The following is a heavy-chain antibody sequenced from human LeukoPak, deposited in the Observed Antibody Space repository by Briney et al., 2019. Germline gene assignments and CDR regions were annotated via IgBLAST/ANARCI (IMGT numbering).Heavy chain of an antibody. CDR1: GYTFTGYY. V-gene: IGHV1-2*02. Sequence: GASVKVSCKASGYTFTGYYMHWVRQAPGQGLEWMGWINPNSGGTNYAQKFQGRVTMTRDTSISTAYMELSRLRSDDTAVYYCARIGYSSSWYDAFDIWGQGTMVTASS. J-gene: IGHJ3*02. CDR2: INPNSGGT. CDR3: ARIGYSSSWYDAFDI. D-gene: IGHD6-13*01.